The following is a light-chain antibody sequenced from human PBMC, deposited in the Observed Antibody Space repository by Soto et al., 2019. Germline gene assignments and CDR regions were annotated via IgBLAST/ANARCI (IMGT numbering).Light chain of an antibody. CDR2: QAS. V-gene: IGKV1-5*03. Sequence: DIQMTQSPSTLSASVGDRVTITCRASQSISSWLAWYQQKPGKAPKLLIFQASSLKSGVPSRFSGSGSATEYTLTISSLQPDDFATYYCEDYSSSSGLTFGGGTQVDIK. J-gene: IGKJ4*01. CDR3: EDYSSSSGLT. CDR1: QSISSW.